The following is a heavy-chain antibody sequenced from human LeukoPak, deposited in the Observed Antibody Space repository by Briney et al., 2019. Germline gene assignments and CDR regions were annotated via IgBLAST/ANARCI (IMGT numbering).Heavy chain of an antibody. J-gene: IGHJ4*02. V-gene: IGHV4-34*01. CDR2: TNHSGST. Sequence: PSETLSLTCAVYGGSFSGYYWSWIRQPPGKGLEWIGETNHSGSTNYNPSLKSRVTISVDTSKNQFSLKLSSVTAADTAVYYCAIRSGYAFDYWGQGTLVTVSS. CDR1: GGSFSGYY. CDR3: AIRSGYAFDY. D-gene: IGHD5-12*01.